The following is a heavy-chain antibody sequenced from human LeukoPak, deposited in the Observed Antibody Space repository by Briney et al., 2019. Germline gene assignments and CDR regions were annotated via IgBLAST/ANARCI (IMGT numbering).Heavy chain of an antibody. V-gene: IGHV4-31*03. CDR3: ARDATTAMVSYFDY. J-gene: IGHJ4*02. D-gene: IGHD5-18*01. Sequence: SETLSLTCTVSGGSISSGGYYWSGIRQHPGKGLEWIGYIYYSGSTYYNPSLKSRVTISVDTSKNQFSLKLSSVTAADTAVYYCARDATTAMVSYFDYWGQGTLVTVSS. CDR1: GGSISSGGYY. CDR2: IYYSGST.